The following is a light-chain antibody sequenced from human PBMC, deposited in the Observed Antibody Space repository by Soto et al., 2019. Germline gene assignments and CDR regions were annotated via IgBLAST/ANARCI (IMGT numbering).Light chain of an antibody. CDR2: KAS. CDR3: QQYKTYYRT. CDR1: QRISPW. Sequence: DIQMTQSPSTLSASVGDRVTITCRASQRISPWLAWYQQKPGKAPKILIYKASSLESGVPSRFSGRDSGTEFTLTISSLEPDDFATYYCQQYKTYYRTLSQGTKLKMK. V-gene: IGKV1-5*03. J-gene: IGKJ2*01.